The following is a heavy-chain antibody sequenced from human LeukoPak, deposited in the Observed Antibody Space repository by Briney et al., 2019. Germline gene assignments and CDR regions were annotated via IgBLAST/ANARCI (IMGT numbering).Heavy chain of an antibody. J-gene: IGHJ4*02. V-gene: IGHV4-59*01. CDR3: TRGRSSSWYPGDY. D-gene: IGHD6-13*01. CDR1: GGSISSYY. CDR2: IYYSGST. Sequence: SETLSLTCTVSGGSISSYYWSWIRQPPGKGLEWIGYIYYSGSTNYNPSLKSRVTISVDTSKNQFSLKLSSVTAADTAVYYCTRGRSSSWYPGDYWGQGTLVTVSS.